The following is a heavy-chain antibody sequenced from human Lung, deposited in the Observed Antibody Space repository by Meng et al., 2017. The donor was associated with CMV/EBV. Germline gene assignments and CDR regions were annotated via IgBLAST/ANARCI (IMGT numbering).Heavy chain of an antibody. D-gene: IGHD3-3*01. J-gene: IGHJ3*02. CDR1: GGTFSSYA. Sequence: SVXVSXXASGGTFSSYAISWVRQAPGQGLEWMGWIIPILGIANYAQKFQGRVTITADKSTSTAYMELSSLRSEDTAVYYCARSEDVDITIFGVVIMDAFDIWGQGTLVTVSS. V-gene: IGHV1-69*10. CDR3: ARSEDVDITIFGVVIMDAFDI. CDR2: IIPILGIA.